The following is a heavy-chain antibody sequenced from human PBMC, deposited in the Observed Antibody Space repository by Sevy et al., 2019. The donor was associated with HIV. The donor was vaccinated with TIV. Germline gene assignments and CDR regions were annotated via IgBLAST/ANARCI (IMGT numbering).Heavy chain of an antibody. D-gene: IGHD3-22*01. J-gene: IGHJ4*02. Sequence: GGSLRLSCAASGFTFSSYAMHWVRQAPGKGLEWVAVISYDGSNKYYADSVKGRFTISRDNSKNTLYLKMNSLRAEDTAVYYCGRDSYYYDSSGYADYWGQGTLVTVSS. CDR3: GRDSYYYDSSGYADY. CDR2: ISYDGSNK. V-gene: IGHV3-30*04. CDR1: GFTFSSYA.